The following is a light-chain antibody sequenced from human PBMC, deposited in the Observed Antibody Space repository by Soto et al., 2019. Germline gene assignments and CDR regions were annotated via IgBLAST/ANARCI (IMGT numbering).Light chain of an antibody. CDR2: EVS. V-gene: IGLV2-14*01. J-gene: IGLJ1*01. Sequence: QSALAQPASVSGSPRQSITISCTGTSSDVGNYIYVSWFQHHPGKAPKLMIYEVSNRPSGVSNRFSASKSGNTASLTISGLQAEDEADYYCSSYTSNNTPFVFGTGTKVTVL. CDR1: SSDVGNYIY. CDR3: SSYTSNNTPFV.